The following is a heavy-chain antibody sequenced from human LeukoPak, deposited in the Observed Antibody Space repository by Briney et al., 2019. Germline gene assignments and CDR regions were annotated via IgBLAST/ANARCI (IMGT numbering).Heavy chain of an antibody. Sequence: GGSLRLSCAASGFTFSSYWMSWVRQAPGKGLEWVSSISSSSYIYYADSVKGRFTISRDNAKNSLYLQMNSLRAEDTAVYYCARGGGLRFLEWLFDYWGQGTLVTVSS. D-gene: IGHD3-3*01. CDR1: GFTFSSYW. V-gene: IGHV3-21*01. CDR3: ARGGGLRFLEWLFDY. CDR2: ISSSSYI. J-gene: IGHJ4*02.